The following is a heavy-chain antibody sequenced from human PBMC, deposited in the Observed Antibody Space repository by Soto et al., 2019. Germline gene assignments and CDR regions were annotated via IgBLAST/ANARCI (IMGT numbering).Heavy chain of an antibody. Sequence: QVQLVQSGAEVKKPGASVKVSCKASGYTFTSYGISWVRQAPGQGLEWMGWISAYNGNTNYAQKLQGRVTMTTDTSTSTAYMELRSLRSDDTAVYYCVRDRPTVSHYAPFDYWGQGTLVTVSS. CDR3: VRDRPTVSHYAPFDY. V-gene: IGHV1-18*01. CDR2: ISAYNGNT. D-gene: IGHD4-17*01. CDR1: GYTFTSYG. J-gene: IGHJ4*02.